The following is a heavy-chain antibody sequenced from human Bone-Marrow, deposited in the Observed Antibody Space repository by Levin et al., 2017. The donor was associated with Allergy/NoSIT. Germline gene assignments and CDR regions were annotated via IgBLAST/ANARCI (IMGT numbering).Heavy chain of an antibody. CDR2: ITGGATKT. V-gene: IGHV3-23*01. J-gene: IGHJ4*02. D-gene: IGHD3-9*01. Sequence: SCVASGFAFSNYAMSWVRQTPGKGPEWVSGITGGATKTYYADSVKGRFSISRDNSKNTLNLQMSSLRAEDTAVYYCAKGGDILTGHFLTYFDKWGQGTLVTVSS. CDR3: AKGGDILTGHFLTYFDK. CDR1: GFAFSNYA.